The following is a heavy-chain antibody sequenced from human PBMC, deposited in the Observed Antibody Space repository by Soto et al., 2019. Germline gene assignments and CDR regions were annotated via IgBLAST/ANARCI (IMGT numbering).Heavy chain of an antibody. J-gene: IGHJ4*02. CDR2: ISRDGGTK. D-gene: IGHD2-8*02. Sequence: QVPLVESGGGVVQPGWSLRLSCAVSGFTVSTYGMHWVRQAPGKELEWVAVISRDGGTKYYADSVKGRFTISRDNSRNTLFLEMNSLRGDDMAVYYCTGEVASGYWGQGTLVTVSS. CDR1: GFTVSTYG. V-gene: IGHV3-30*03. CDR3: TGEVASGY.